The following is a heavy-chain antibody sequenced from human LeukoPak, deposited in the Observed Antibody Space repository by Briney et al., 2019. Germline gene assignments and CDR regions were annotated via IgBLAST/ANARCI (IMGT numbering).Heavy chain of an antibody. CDR2: ISGSGGST. J-gene: IGHJ4*02. Sequence: GGSLRLSCAASGFTFSSYAMSWVRQAPGKGLEWVSAISGSGGSTLYADSVKGRFTISRDNSKNTLYLQMNSLRAEDTAVYYCAKVSGFGYSSSYYFDYWGQGTPVTVSS. D-gene: IGHD6-13*01. V-gene: IGHV3-23*01. CDR1: GFTFSSYA. CDR3: AKVSGFGYSSSYYFDY.